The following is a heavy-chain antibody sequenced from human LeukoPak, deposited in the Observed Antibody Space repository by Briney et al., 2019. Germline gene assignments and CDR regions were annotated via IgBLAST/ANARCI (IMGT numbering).Heavy chain of an antibody. V-gene: IGHV1-8*02. J-gene: IGHJ4*02. CDR3: ARGRRYSGYDAFGY. CDR2: MNPNSGNT. D-gene: IGHD5-12*01. CDR1: GYSFTNYD. Sequence: ASVKVSCKASGYSFTNYDINWVRQATGQGLEWMGWMNPNSGNTGYAQKFQGRVTMTRNTSISTAYMELSGLSSEDTAVYYCARGRRYSGYDAFGYWGQGTLVTVSS.